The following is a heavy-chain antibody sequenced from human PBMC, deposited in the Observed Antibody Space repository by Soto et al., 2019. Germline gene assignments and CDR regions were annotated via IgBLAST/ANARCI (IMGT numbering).Heavy chain of an antibody. V-gene: IGHV1-69*13. D-gene: IGHD3-10*01. J-gene: IGHJ4*02. CDR1: GGTVSSYA. CDR2: FIPIFVSA. Sequence: SVKVSCKASGGTVSSYAITWVRQAPGKGLEWMGVFIPIFVSAHYAPKFQGRITITADESTNTAYMELSGLTSEDTAIYYCARDVSSDTTGFRGYDLWGQGTQVTVSS. CDR3: ARDVSSDTTGFRGYDL.